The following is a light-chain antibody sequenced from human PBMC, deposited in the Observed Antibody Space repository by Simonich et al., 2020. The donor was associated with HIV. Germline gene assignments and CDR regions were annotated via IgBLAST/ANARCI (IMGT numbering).Light chain of an antibody. V-gene: IGKV1-NL1*01. Sequence: DIQMTQSPSSLSASVGDRVTITCRASQGISKSFAWYQQKPVKAPKLLLYAASTLESGVPSRFSGSGSGTECTLVISTLQPEDFATYYCQQYYSTPYTFGQGTKLEIK. J-gene: IGKJ2*01. CDR2: AAS. CDR1: QGISKS. CDR3: QQYYSTPYT.